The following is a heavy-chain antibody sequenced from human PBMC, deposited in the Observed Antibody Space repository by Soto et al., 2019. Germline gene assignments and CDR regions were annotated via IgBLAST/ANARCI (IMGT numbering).Heavy chain of an antibody. J-gene: IGHJ4*02. V-gene: IGHV4-30-4*01. Sequence: QVQLQESGPGLVKPSQTLSLTCTVSGGSFTSGVSYWGWIRHPPGKGLEWFGYVYYSGSTYNNPSLKSRVTISVDTSKNQFSLKLSSVTAADTAVYYCARVGGFGATTIDYWGQGTLVTVSS. D-gene: IGHD3-10*01. CDR3: ARVGGFGATTIDY. CDR1: GGSFTSGVSY. CDR2: VYYSGST.